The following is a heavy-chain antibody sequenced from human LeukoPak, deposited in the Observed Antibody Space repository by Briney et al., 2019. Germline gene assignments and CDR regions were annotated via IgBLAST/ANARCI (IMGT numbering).Heavy chain of an antibody. CDR1: GGSISSYY. CDR3: ARGVYIAAAQYGY. Sequence: PSETLSLTCTVSGGSISSYYWSWIRQPPGKGLEWLGYIYYSGTTNYNPSLKSRVTISVDTSKNQFSLKLRSVTAADTAVYYCARGVYIAAAQYGYWGQGTLVTVSS. V-gene: IGHV4-59*01. D-gene: IGHD6-13*01. J-gene: IGHJ4*02. CDR2: IYYSGTT.